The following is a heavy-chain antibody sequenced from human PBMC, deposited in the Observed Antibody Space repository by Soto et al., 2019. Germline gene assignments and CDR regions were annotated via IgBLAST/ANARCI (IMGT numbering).Heavy chain of an antibody. D-gene: IGHD3-16*01. J-gene: IGHJ4*02. CDR3: AREATLYYCDC. V-gene: IGHV3-30-3*01. CDR2: ISYDGSDK. Sequence: QVQLVESGGGVVQPGRSLRLSCAASGFTFSSYAMYWVRQAPGKGLEWVAVISYDGSDKYYADSVKGRFTISRDNSKNTLYLQMNSLRAEDTAVYSCAREATLYYCDCWGQGTLVTVSS. CDR1: GFTFSSYA.